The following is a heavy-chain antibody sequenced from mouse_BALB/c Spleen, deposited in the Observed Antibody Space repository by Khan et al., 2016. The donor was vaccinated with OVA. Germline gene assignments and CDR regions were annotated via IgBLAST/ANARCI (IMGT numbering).Heavy chain of an antibody. Sequence: EVELVESGGDLVKPGGSLKLSCAASGFTFSTYGMSWVRQAPDKRLEWVATVSTGGSYTYYPDGVKGRFTISRDNAENTLYLQMSGLRSEDTAMFYCTRLAYYHDSEGFGYWGQGTLVTVSA. CDR3: TRLAYYHDSEGFGY. CDR2: VSTGGSYT. V-gene: IGHV5-6*01. J-gene: IGHJ3*02. CDR1: GFTFSTYG. D-gene: IGHD1-1*01.